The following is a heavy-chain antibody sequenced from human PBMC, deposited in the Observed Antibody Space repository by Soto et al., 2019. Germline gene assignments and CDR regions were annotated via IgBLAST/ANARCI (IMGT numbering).Heavy chain of an antibody. J-gene: IGHJ6*02. Sequence: SETLSLTCTVSGGSISSSSYYWGSIRQPPXKGLEWIGSIYYSGSTYYNPSLKSRVTISVDTSKNQFSLKLSSVTAADTAVYYCARHPAYTIFGVGTSWHYYYYGMDVWGQGTTVTVSS. D-gene: IGHD3-3*01. CDR1: GGSISSSSYY. CDR3: ARHPAYTIFGVGTSWHYYYYGMDV. V-gene: IGHV4-39*01. CDR2: IYYSGST.